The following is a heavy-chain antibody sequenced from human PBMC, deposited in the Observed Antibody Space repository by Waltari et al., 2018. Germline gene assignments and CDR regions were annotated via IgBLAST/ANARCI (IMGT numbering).Heavy chain of an antibody. CDR2: IYYSGST. Sequence: QVQLQESGPGLVKPSQTLSLTCTVSGGSISSGDYYWSWIRQPPAKGLEWIGYIYYSGSTYYNPSLKSRVTISVDTSKNQFSLKLSSVTAADTAVYYCARPSLYCSGGSCGSDAFDIWGQGTMVTVSS. D-gene: IGHD2-15*01. CDR1: GGSISSGDYY. CDR3: ARPSLYCSGGSCGSDAFDI. V-gene: IGHV4-30-4*08. J-gene: IGHJ3*02.